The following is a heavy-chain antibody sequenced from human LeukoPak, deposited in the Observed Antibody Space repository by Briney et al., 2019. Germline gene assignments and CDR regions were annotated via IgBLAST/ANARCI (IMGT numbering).Heavy chain of an antibody. CDR1: GFTFSSYW. Sequence: GGSLRLSCAASGFTFSSYWVTWVRQAPGKGLEWVANIKRDGSETYYVDSVKGRFTISRDNAKNLLSLQMNSLRAEDTAVYYCVRHSGTYFDYWGQGTLVTVSS. CDR2: IKRDGSET. D-gene: IGHD1-26*01. V-gene: IGHV3-7*01. J-gene: IGHJ4*02. CDR3: VRHSGTYFDY.